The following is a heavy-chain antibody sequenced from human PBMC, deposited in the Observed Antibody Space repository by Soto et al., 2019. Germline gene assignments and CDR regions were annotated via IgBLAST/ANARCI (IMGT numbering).Heavy chain of an antibody. Sequence: GGSLRLSCTASGFTFGDYAMSWFRQAPGKGLEWVGFIRSKAYGGTTEYAASVKGRFTISRDDSKSIAYLQMNSLKTEDTAVYYCTRDAHGGGTGRYGMDVWGQGTTVTVSS. CDR3: TRDAHGGGTGRYGMDV. CDR1: GFTFGDYA. V-gene: IGHV3-49*03. J-gene: IGHJ6*02. CDR2: IRSKAYGGTT. D-gene: IGHD2-15*01.